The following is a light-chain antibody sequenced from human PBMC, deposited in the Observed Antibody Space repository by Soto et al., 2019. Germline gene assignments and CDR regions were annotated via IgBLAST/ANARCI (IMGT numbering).Light chain of an antibody. CDR1: QNIRSW. J-gene: IGKJ1*01. V-gene: IGKV1-5*03. CDR3: KHYNSYSEA. Sequence: DIQMTQSPSTLSASIGDRVTITCRASQNIRSWLAWYQQKPGKAHKLLIYKASTLKSGVQSRFSGSGSGTEFTLTIRSLQPDDFATYYCKHYNSYSEAFGQGTKVDIK. CDR2: KAS.